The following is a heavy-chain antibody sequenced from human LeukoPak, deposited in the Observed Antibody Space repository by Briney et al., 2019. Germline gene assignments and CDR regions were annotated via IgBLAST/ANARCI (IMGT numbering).Heavy chain of an antibody. CDR1: GLSLDTLR. CDR2: IKQDGSEK. CDR3: ARKRFYYDNVKGYFDL. J-gene: IGHJ4*02. D-gene: IGHD3-22*01. V-gene: IGHV3-7*01. Sequence: SGGPLRLPCSPSGLSLDTLRVTCARLSPGKRREWGANIKQDGSEKSYVDSVQGRFNISRDHAKKSVYLQMDSLRAEDTAVYHCARKRFYYDNVKGYFDLWGPGTLVTVSP.